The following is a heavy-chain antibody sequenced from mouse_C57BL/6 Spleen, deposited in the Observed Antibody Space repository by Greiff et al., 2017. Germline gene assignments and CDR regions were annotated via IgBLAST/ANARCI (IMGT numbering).Heavy chain of an antibody. CDR1: GFSLTSYA. D-gene: IGHD2-1*01. J-gene: IGHJ2*01. V-gene: IGHV2-9-1*01. Sequence: QVQLQQSGPGLVAPSQSLSITCTVSGFSLTSYAISWVRQPPGKGLEWLGVIWTGGGTNYNSALKSRLSISKDNSKSQVFLKMNSLQTDDTARYYCARQIYYGNSYYFDYWGQGTTLTVSS. CDR2: IWTGGGT. CDR3: ARQIYYGNSYYFDY.